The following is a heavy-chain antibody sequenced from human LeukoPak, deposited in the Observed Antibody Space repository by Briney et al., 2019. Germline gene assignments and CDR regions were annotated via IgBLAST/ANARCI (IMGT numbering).Heavy chain of an antibody. CDR3: GGGGGGGGIHY. J-gene: IGHJ4*02. V-gene: IGHV1-2*02. Sequence: GASVKVSCKTSGYTFTDYYMHWVRQAPGQGLELMGWINPNSGGTYYAQKFQGRVTMTRDTSISTAYMELSRLTSDDTAVYFCGGGGGGGGIHYWGQGTLVTVSS. D-gene: IGHD3-16*01. CDR2: INPNSGGT. CDR1: GYTFTDYY.